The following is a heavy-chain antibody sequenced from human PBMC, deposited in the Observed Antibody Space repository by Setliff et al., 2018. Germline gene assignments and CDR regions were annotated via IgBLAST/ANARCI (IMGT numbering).Heavy chain of an antibody. CDR2: SDPKSGAA. J-gene: IGHJ6*03. V-gene: IGHV1-2*02. Sequence: ASVKVSCKASGYTFTDYHIHWVRQATGQGLEWMGWSDPKSGAARYAQKFRGRVSLTRDTSITTIYMEMNSVTSDDTAVYYCARDPFLVRQFPYYMDVWGKGTTVTVSS. CDR1: GYTFTDYH. CDR3: ARDPFLVRQFPYYMDV. D-gene: IGHD6-19*01.